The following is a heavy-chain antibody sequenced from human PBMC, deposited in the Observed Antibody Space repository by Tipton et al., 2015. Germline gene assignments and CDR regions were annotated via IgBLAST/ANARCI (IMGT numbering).Heavy chain of an antibody. CDR2: IYHSADT. CDR3: ARRSLVGNWGFDS. D-gene: IGHD3-16*01. CDR1: GSSISSITW. Sequence: TLSLTCAVSGSSISSITWWTWVRQPPGKGLEWIGQIYHSADTDYNPSLQSRVTMSVDTSKGQFSLRLTSVTASDTAVYYCARRSLVGNWGFDSWGQGALVTVSS. V-gene: IGHV4-4*02. J-gene: IGHJ4*02.